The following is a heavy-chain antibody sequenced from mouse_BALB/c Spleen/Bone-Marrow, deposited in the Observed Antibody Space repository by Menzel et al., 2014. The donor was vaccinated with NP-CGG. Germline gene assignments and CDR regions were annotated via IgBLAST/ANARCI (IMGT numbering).Heavy chain of an antibody. J-gene: IGHJ4*01. Sequence: VQLQQSGPDLVQPGASVKLSCKASGYSFTDYNIYWVQQSHGKSLEWIGYIDPDNGGTNYNQMFEGKATLTVDKSYNTSFMHRTSLASEDSAVYYCARRFLPDYYALDDWGQGTSVTVSS. CDR3: ARRFLPDYYALDD. CDR2: IDPDNGGT. V-gene: IGHV1S135*01. CDR1: GYSFTDYN.